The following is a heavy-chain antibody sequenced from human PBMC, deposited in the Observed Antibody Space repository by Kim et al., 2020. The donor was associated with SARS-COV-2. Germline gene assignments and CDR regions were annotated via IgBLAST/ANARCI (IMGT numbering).Heavy chain of an antibody. Sequence: QKFQGRVTMTRDTSTSTVYMELSSLRSEDTAVYYCARESVASGAIGAFDIWGQGTMVTVSS. D-gene: IGHD2-21*01. CDR3: ARESVASGAIGAFDI. J-gene: IGHJ3*02. V-gene: IGHV1-46*01.